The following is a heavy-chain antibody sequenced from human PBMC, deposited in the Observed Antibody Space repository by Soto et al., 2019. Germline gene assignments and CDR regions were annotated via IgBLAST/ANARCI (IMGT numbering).Heavy chain of an antibody. CDR3: ARVQRYDFWSGYYSYYGMDV. Sequence: SVKVSCKASAGTFSSYAISWVRQAPGQGLEWMGGIIPIFGTANYAQKFQGRVTITADESTSTAYMELSSLRSEDTAVYYCARVQRYDFWSGYYSYYGMDVWGQGTTVTGSS. CDR2: IIPIFGTA. V-gene: IGHV1-69*13. D-gene: IGHD3-3*01. J-gene: IGHJ6*02. CDR1: AGTFSSYA.